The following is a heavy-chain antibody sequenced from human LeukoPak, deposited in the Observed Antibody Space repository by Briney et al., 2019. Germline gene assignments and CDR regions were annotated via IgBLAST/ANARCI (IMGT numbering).Heavy chain of an antibody. V-gene: IGHV5-51*01. D-gene: IGHD3-22*01. CDR2: IYPGDSDT. CDR3: ARPPRDDSSGYYSAFDI. Sequence: GESLKISCKGSGYRFTNYWIGWVRQLPGKGLEWIGIIYPGDSDTRYSPSSQGQVTISADKSISTAYLQWNSLKASDTAMYYCARPPRDDSSGYYSAFDIWGQGTMVTVSS. J-gene: IGHJ3*02. CDR1: GYRFTNYW.